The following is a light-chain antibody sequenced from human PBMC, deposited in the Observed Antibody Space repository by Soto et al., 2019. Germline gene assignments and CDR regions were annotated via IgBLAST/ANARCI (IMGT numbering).Light chain of an antibody. J-gene: IGKJ3*01. V-gene: IGKV3-20*01. Sequence: EIVLTQSPGTLSLSPGERATLSCRASQSVRNNFLAWYQQKPGQAPRLLIYAASNRVTGIPDRFSGSGSGTDFTLTISRLEPEDFAVHYCQQYGRSPPLTFGPGTKVDI. CDR3: QQYGRSPPLT. CDR2: AAS. CDR1: QSVRNNF.